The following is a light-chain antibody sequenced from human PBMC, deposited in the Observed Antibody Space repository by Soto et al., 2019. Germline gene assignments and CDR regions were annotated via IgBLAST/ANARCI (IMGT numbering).Light chain of an antibody. CDR1: QNIIIY. J-gene: IGKJ5*01. Sequence: DIQMTQSPSSLSASVGDRVTSTCRASQNIIIYLNWYQHKPVKAPTLLIYAASSLQSGVQSRFSGGGSGTDFSLTIDSLQPEDFATYYCQQSYTTPTFGQGTRLEIK. CDR2: AAS. V-gene: IGKV1-39*01. CDR3: QQSYTTPT.